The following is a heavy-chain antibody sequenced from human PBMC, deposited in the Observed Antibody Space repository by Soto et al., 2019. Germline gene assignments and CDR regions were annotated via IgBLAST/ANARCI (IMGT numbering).Heavy chain of an antibody. CDR2: IYYSGST. V-gene: IGHV4-59*08. Sequence: SETLSLTCTVSGGSISSYYWSWIRQPPGKGLEWIGYIYYSGSTNYNPSLKSRVTISVDTSKNQFSLKLSSVTAADTAVYYCARSSAVITPLDYFDEWGQGTRVTVSS. CDR3: ARSSAVITPLDYFDE. CDR1: GGSISSYY. D-gene: IGHD3-22*01. J-gene: IGHJ4*02.